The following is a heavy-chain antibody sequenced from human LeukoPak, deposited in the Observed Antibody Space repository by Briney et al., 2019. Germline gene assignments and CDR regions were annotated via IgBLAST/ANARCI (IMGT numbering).Heavy chain of an antibody. Sequence: PSETLSLTCTVSGGSISSYYWGWIRQPPGKGLEWIGYIYYTGTTNYNPSLKSRVTVSIDTSKNQFSLRLTSVTAADTAVYYCARARGYSYGSYMDVWGKGTTVTVSS. J-gene: IGHJ6*03. CDR2: IYYTGTT. CDR3: ARARGYSYGSYMDV. D-gene: IGHD5-18*01. CDR1: GGSISSYY. V-gene: IGHV4-59*01.